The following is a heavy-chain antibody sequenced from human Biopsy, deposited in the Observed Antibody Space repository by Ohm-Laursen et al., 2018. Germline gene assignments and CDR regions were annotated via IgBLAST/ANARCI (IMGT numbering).Heavy chain of an antibody. CDR3: ARDRGYYSDRTVPGYFDL. CDR2: IYNRGST. Sequence: TLSLTCSVSGGSIISYYWTWIRQPPGKGLEWIGYIYNRGSTKYNSSLKSRVTISVDTSKNQFSLTVRSVTAADTAIYYCARDRGYYSDRTVPGYFDLWGRGTLVTVSS. D-gene: IGHD3-22*01. J-gene: IGHJ2*01. CDR1: GGSIISYY. V-gene: IGHV4-59*12.